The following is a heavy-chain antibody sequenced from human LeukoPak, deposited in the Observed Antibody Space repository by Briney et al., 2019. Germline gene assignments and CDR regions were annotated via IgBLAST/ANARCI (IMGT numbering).Heavy chain of an antibody. Sequence: SETLSLTCSVSGYSISSGYYWGWIRQPPGKGLEWIGSTYHSGSTYYNPSLKSRVTISVDTSKNQFSLKLSSVTAADAAVYYCARDNGSGSNDWFDPWGQGTLVTVSS. D-gene: IGHD3-10*01. CDR3: ARDNGSGSNDWFDP. CDR1: GYSISSGYY. CDR2: TYHSGST. V-gene: IGHV4-38-2*02. J-gene: IGHJ5*02.